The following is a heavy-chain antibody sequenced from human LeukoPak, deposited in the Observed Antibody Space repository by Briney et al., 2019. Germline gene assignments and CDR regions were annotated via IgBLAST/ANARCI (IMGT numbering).Heavy chain of an antibody. CDR3: ARGDQQWLVKYYFDY. D-gene: IGHD6-19*01. Sequence: ASVKVSCKASGYTFTGYYMHWVRQAPGQGLEWMGWINPNSGGTNYAQKFQGRVTMTRDTSISTAYMKLSRLRSDDTAVYYCARGDQQWLVKYYFDYWGQGTLVTVSS. CDR2: INPNSGGT. J-gene: IGHJ4*02. V-gene: IGHV1-2*02. CDR1: GYTFTGYY.